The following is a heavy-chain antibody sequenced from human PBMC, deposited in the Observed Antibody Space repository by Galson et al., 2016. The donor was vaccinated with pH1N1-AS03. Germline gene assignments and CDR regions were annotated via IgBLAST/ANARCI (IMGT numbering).Heavy chain of an antibody. Sequence: ETLSLTCAVYGGSFSGYSCSWIRQPPGKGLEWIGEINHSGSTNYNPSLKSRVTMSVDMAKNLISLNMTPVTAADTAVYYCARRANWGFAGRQNWFDPWGQGTLVTVSS. CDR2: INHSGST. V-gene: IGHV4-34*01. D-gene: IGHD7-27*01. CDR1: GGSFSGYS. CDR3: ARRANWGFAGRQNWFDP. J-gene: IGHJ5*02.